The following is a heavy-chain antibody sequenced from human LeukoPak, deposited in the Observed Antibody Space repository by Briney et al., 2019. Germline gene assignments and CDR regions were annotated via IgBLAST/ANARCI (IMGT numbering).Heavy chain of an antibody. J-gene: IGHJ5*01. D-gene: IGHD1-26*01. V-gene: IGHV6-1*01. Sequence: SRTLSLTCAISGDSVSTNSATWTWLRQSPSRGLEWLGRTYYRSKWSNDYAVSMKSRITINPDTSKNQFSLQLNFVTPEDTAVYYCARLVGASWFDSWGQGTLVTVSS. CDR1: GDSVSTNSAT. CDR2: TYYRSKWSN. CDR3: ARLVGASWFDS.